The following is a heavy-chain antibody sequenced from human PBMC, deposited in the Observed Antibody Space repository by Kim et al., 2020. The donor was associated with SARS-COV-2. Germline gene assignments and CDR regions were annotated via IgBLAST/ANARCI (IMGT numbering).Heavy chain of an antibody. CDR1: GGSFSGYY. D-gene: IGHD3-10*01. V-gene: IGHV4-34*01. CDR3: AREGSMVRLFDP. Sequence: SETLSLTCAVYGGSFSGYYWSWIRQPPGKGLEWIGEINHSGSTNYNPSLKSRVTISVDTSKNQFSLKLSSVTAADTAVYYCAREGSMVRLFDPWGQGTLVTVSS. CDR2: INHSGST. J-gene: IGHJ5*02.